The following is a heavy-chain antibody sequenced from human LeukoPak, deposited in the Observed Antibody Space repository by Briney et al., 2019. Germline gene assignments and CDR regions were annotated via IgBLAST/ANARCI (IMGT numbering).Heavy chain of an antibody. CDR2: IWYDGSNK. Sequence: GRSLRLSCAASGFTFSSYGMHWVRQAPGKGLEWVAVIWYDGSNKYYADSVKGRFTISRDNSKNTLYLQMNSLRAEDTAVYYCAKDRSTVSNNWFDPWGQGTLVTVSP. J-gene: IGHJ5*02. CDR3: AKDRSTVSNNWFDP. D-gene: IGHD4-11*01. CDR1: GFTFSSYG. V-gene: IGHV3-33*06.